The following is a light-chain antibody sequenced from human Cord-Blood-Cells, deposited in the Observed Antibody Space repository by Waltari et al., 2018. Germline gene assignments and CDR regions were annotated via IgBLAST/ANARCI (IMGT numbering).Light chain of an antibody. CDR3: CSYAGSSTYV. CDR1: SSDVGSYNL. V-gene: IGLV2-23*01. CDR2: ECS. Sequence: SALPPPVSVSGSHGQSTTISWTGASSDVGSYNLVTWYQQHTGKAPKLSIFECSTRPSGLSDLYSGAKSVNTASLTTSGLQAEDDADYYCCSYAGSSTYVFGSVTNVTVL. J-gene: IGLJ1*01.